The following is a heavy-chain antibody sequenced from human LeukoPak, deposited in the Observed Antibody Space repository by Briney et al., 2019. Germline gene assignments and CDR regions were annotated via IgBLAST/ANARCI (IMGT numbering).Heavy chain of an antibody. CDR2: ISSSSYI. CDR1: GFTFSSYS. D-gene: IGHD6-19*01. Sequence: GGSLRLSCAASGFTFSSYSMNWVRQAPGKGLEWVSSISSSSYIYYADSVKGRFTISRDNAKNSLYLQMNSLRAEDTAVYYCARLPGIAVAGAGSFDYWGQGTLVTVSS. V-gene: IGHV3-21*01. J-gene: IGHJ4*02. CDR3: ARLPGIAVAGAGSFDY.